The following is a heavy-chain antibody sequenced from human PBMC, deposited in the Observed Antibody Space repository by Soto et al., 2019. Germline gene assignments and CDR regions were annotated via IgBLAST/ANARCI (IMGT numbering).Heavy chain of an antibody. J-gene: IGHJ6*02. V-gene: IGHV1-69*01. D-gene: IGHD6-6*01. CDR1: GGTFSRHA. CDR3: ARDRGAARPQVYYYGMDV. CDR2: IIPIFGTA. Sequence: QVQLVQSGAEVRKPGSSVKVSCKASGGTFSRHAISWVRQAPGQGLEWMGGIIPIFGTANHAQKFQGRVTIIADESTSTVYMELSSLRSEDTAVYYCARDRGAARPQVYYYGMDVWGQGTTVTVSS.